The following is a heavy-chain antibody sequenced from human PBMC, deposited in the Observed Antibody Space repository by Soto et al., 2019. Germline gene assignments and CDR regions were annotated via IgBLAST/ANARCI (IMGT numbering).Heavy chain of an antibody. V-gene: IGHV3-66*01. J-gene: IGHJ4*02. CDR3: ARGLYSGWQYLDY. Sequence: EVQLVESGGGLVQPGGSLRLSCAASGFTVSSNYMSWVRQAPGKGLEWVSVIYSGGSTYYADSVKGRFTISRDNSKNPLYLQMNSLSAADTAVYYGARGLYSGWQYLDYWGQGTLVTVSS. CDR1: GFTVSSNY. CDR2: IYSGGST. D-gene: IGHD5-12*01.